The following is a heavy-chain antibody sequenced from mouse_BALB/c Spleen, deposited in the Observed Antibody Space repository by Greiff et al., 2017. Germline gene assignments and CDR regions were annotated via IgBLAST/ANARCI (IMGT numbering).Heavy chain of an antibody. CDR3: TRISGWYFDV. CDR2: IDPSDSYT. J-gene: IGHJ1*01. D-gene: IGHD4-1*01. Sequence: VQLQQPGAELVKPGASVKMSCKASGYTFTSYWMHWVKQRPGQGLEWIGVIDPSDSYTSYNQKFKGKATLTVDTSSSTAYMQLSSLTSEDSAVYYCTRISGWYFDVWGAGTTVTVSS. V-gene: IGHV1S127*01. CDR1: GYTFTSYW.